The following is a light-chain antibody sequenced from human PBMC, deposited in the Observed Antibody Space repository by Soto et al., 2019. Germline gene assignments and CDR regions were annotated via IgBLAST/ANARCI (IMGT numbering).Light chain of an antibody. CDR2: EVN. CDR3: SSYTSSGTWV. J-gene: IGLJ3*02. CDR1: SSEVGAYNY. Sequence: QSALTQPAYVSGSPGQSITISCTGSSSEVGAYNYVSWYQQHPGKAPKVMIYEVNNRPSGVSNHFYGSKSGNTASLTISGLLGEDEADDNCSSYTSSGTWVFGGGTKLTVL. V-gene: IGLV2-14*01.